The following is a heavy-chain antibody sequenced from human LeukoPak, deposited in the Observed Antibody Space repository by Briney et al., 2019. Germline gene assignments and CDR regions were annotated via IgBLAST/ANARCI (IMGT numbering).Heavy chain of an antibody. D-gene: IGHD6-19*01. CDR3: ARAERRVAAPDY. CDR1: GFTFSSYS. V-gene: IGHV3-21*01. Sequence: GGSLRLSCAASGFTFSSYSMNWVRQAPGKGLEWVSSISSSSSYIYYADSVKGRFTISRDNAKNSLYLQTNSLRAEDTAAYYCARAERRVAAPDYWGQGTLVTVSS. CDR2: ISSSSSYI. J-gene: IGHJ4*02.